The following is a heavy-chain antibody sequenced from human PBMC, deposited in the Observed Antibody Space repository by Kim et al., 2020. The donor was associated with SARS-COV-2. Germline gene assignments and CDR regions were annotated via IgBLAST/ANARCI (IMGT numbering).Heavy chain of an antibody. D-gene: IGHD2-15*01. CDR2: IYYSGST. Sequence: SETLSLTCTVSGGSISSGGYYWSWIRQHPGKGLEWIGYIYYSGSTYYNPSLKSRVTISVDTAKNQFSLKLSSVTAADTAVYYCASTCSGGSCYFYGAFDIWGQVTMVTVSS. CDR3: ASTCSGGSCYFYGAFDI. CDR1: GGSISSGGYY. J-gene: IGHJ3*02. V-gene: IGHV4-31*03.